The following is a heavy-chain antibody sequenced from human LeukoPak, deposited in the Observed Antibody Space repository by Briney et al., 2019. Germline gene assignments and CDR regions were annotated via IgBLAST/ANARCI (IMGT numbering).Heavy chain of an antibody. CDR2: TYYRSKWSY. D-gene: IGHD6-19*01. Sequence: SQTLSLTYAISGDSVSSTSAAWNWVRQSPSRGLEWLGRTYYRSKWSYDYAPSVKSRITINPDTSKNQFSLHLNSVTPEDTAVYYCGRTYSTGWYFFEYWGQGSLVTVSS. V-gene: IGHV6-1*01. CDR1: GDSVSSTSAA. J-gene: IGHJ4*02. CDR3: GRTYSTGWYFFEY.